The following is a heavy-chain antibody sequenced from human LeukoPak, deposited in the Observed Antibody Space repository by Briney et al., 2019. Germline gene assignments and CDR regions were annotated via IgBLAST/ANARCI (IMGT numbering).Heavy chain of an antibody. CDR2: ISGSGGNT. CDR1: GFTFSSYA. Sequence: GGSLTLSCAASGFTFSSYAMSWVREAPGKGREWVSAISGSGGNTYYADSVKGRFTISRDNSKNTLYLQMNSLRAEDTAVYYCAKDQTRELLGYFDYWGQGTLVTVSS. J-gene: IGHJ4*02. D-gene: IGHD1-26*01. CDR3: AKDQTRELLGYFDY. V-gene: IGHV3-23*01.